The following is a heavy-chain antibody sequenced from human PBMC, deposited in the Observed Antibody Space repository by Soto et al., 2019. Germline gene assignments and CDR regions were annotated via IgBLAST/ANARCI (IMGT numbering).Heavy chain of an antibody. D-gene: IGHD2-21*02. CDR1: GFTFSSYA. V-gene: IGHV3-30-3*01. J-gene: IGHJ4*02. Sequence: QVQLVESGGGVVQPGRSLRLSCAASGFTFSSYAMHWVRQAPGKGLEWVAVISYDGSNKYYADSVKGRFTISRDNSKNTLYLQMNSLRAEDTAVYYCARGSIVVVTDMLDYWGQGTLVTVSS. CDR3: ARGSIVVVTDMLDY. CDR2: ISYDGSNK.